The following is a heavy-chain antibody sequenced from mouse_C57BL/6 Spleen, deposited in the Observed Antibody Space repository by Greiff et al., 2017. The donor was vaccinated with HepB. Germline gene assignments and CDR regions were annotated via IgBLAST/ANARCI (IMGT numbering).Heavy chain of an antibody. Sequence: QVHVKQSGAELVRPGASVKLSCKASGYTFTDYYINWVKQRPGQGLEWIARIYPGSGNTYYNEKFKGKATLTAEKSSSTAYMQLSSLTSEDSAVYFCAREGYYGSWYFDVWGTGTTVTVSS. CDR2: IYPGSGNT. CDR1: GYTFTDYY. CDR3: AREGYYGSWYFDV. V-gene: IGHV1-76*01. D-gene: IGHD1-1*01. J-gene: IGHJ1*03.